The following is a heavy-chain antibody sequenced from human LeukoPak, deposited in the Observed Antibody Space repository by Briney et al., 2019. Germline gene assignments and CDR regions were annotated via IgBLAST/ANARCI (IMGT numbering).Heavy chain of an antibody. CDR2: IYSDNT. CDR3: AKRGVGIAAAIDY. Sequence: PGGSLRLSCTVSGFTVSSNSMSWVRQAPGKGLEWVSFIYSDNTHYSDSVKGRFTISRDNSKNTLYLQMNSLRAEDTAVYYCAKRGVGIAAAIDYWGQGTLVTVSS. V-gene: IGHV3-53*01. J-gene: IGHJ4*02. D-gene: IGHD6-13*01. CDR1: GFTVSSNS.